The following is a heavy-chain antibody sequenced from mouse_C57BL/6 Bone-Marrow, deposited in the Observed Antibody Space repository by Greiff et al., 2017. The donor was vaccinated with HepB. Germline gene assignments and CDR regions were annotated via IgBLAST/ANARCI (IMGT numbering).Heavy chain of an antibody. D-gene: IGHD2-4*01. CDR2: ISSGGSYT. V-gene: IGHV5-6*02. CDR1: GFTFSSYG. Sequence: DVMLVESGGDLVKPGGSLKLSCAASGFTFSSYGMSWVRQTPDKRLEWVATISSGGSYTYYPDSVKGRFTISRDNAKNTLYLQMSSLKSEDTAMYYCARRGSYDYDDLHYYAMDYWGQGTSVTVSS. J-gene: IGHJ4*01. CDR3: ARRGSYDYDDLHYYAMDY.